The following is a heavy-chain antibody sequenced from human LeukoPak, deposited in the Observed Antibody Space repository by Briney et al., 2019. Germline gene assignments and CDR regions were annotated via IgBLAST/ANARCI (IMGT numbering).Heavy chain of an antibody. D-gene: IGHD2-2*02. CDR3: ARVRGALGYCSSTSCYTRENYYYYGMDV. CDR2: INHSGST. Sequence: SETVSLTCAVYGGSFSGYYWSWIRQPPGKGLEWIGEINHSGSTNYNPSLKSRVTISVDTSKNQFSLKLSSVTAADTAVYYCARVRGALGYCSSTSCYTRENYYYYGMDVWGQGTTVTVSS. V-gene: IGHV4-34*01. CDR1: GGSFSGYY. J-gene: IGHJ6*02.